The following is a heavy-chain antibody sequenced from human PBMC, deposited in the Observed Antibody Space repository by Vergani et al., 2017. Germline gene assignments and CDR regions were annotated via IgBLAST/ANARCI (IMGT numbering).Heavy chain of an antibody. D-gene: IGHD6-19*01. CDR2: IIPILGIA. CDR1: GGTFSSYA. V-gene: IGHV1-69*04. CDR3: AREESSGKKGYYYYGMDV. J-gene: IGHJ6*02. Sequence: QVQLVQSGAEVKKPGSSVKVSCKACGGTFSSYAISWVRQAPGPGLEWMGRIIPILGIANYAQTLQGRGTITADKSTSTAYMELSSLRSEDTAVYYCAREESSGKKGYYYYGMDVWGQGTTVTVSS.